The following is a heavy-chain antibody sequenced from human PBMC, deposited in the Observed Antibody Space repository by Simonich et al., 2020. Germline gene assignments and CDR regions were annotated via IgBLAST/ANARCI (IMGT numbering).Heavy chain of an antibody. V-gene: IGHV3-30*07. CDR3: AREGAGNDAFDI. Sequence: QVQLVESGGGVVQPGRSLRLSCAASGFTFSSYAMHWVRQAPGKGLEWVACISYDGSNKYYADSVKGRFTISRDNSKNTLYLQMNSLRAEDTAVYYCAREGAGNDAFDIWGQGTMVTVSS. CDR2: ISYDGSNK. CDR1: GFTFSSYA. D-gene: IGHD1-26*01. J-gene: IGHJ3*02.